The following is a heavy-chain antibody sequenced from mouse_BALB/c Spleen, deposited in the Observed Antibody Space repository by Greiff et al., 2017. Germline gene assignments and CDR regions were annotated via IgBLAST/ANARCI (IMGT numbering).Heavy chain of an antibody. Sequence: EVQLQESGPGLVKPSQSLSLTCTVTGYSITSDYAWNWIRQFPGNKLEWMGSISYSGSTSYNPSLKSRISITRDTSKNQFFLQLNSVTTEDTATYYCARYYYGSDWFAYWGQGTLVTVSA. CDR2: ISYSGST. CDR1: GYSITSDYA. CDR3: ARYYYGSDWFAY. V-gene: IGHV3-2*02. D-gene: IGHD1-1*01. J-gene: IGHJ3*01.